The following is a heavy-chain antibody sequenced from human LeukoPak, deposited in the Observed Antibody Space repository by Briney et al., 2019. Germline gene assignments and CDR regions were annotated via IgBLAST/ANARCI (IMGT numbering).Heavy chain of an antibody. D-gene: IGHD6-13*01. CDR2: ICWNSGSI. CDR3: AKGGGQYSSSSDY. J-gene: IGHJ4*02. CDR1: GFTFDDYA. Sequence: GGSLRLSCAASGFTFDDYAMHWVRHAPGKGLEGVSGICWNSGSIGYADSVKRRFTISRDNAKNSLYLQMNSLRAEDTALYYCAKGGGQYSSSSDYWGQGTLVTVSS. V-gene: IGHV3-9*01.